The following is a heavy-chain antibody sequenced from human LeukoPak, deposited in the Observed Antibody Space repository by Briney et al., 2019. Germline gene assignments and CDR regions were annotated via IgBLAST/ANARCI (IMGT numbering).Heavy chain of an antibody. V-gene: IGHV1-2*02. Sequence: ASVKVSCEASGYPFDNYYMHWVRQAPGQGLEWMGWINPKSGVTNYAQKSQGRVTMTTDTASTTAYMELSRLRSDDTAIYYCARLLSARGYTYGYTVYWGQGTLVTVSS. J-gene: IGHJ4*02. CDR2: INPKSGVT. CDR3: ARLLSARGYTYGYTVY. D-gene: IGHD5-18*01. CDR1: GYPFDNYY.